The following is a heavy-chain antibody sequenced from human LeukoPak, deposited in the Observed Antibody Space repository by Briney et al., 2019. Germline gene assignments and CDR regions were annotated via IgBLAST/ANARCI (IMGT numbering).Heavy chain of an antibody. D-gene: IGHD3-3*01. V-gene: IGHV3-33*08. CDR3: ARTLTIFGVVIPFDY. CDR1: GFTFSSYS. CDR2: IRFDGNDK. Sequence: GGSLRLSCAASGFTFSSYSMNWVRQAPGKGLEWVAFIRFDGNDKFYADSVKGRFTISKDTSRNTLYLQMNSLRAEDTAVYYCARTLTIFGVVIPFDYWGQGTLVTVSS. J-gene: IGHJ4*02.